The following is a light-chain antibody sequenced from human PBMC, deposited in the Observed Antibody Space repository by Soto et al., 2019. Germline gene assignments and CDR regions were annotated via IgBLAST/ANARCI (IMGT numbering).Light chain of an antibody. J-gene: IGLJ2*01. CDR3: ASWDDNLSGLV. Sequence: QSVLTQPPSASGTPGQRVTISCSGSSSNIGRDFVYWYQQVPGTAPKPLIYSDNQRYSGVPDRFSGSKSGTSASLTISGLRSEDEADYYCASWDDNLSGLVFGGGTKLTVL. CDR2: SDN. V-gene: IGLV1-47*02. CDR1: SSNIGRDF.